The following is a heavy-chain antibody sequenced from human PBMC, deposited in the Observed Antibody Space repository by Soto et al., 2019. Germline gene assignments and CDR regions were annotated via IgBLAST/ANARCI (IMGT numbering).Heavy chain of an antibody. CDR3: ARDREGLYSGYDLPWFDP. D-gene: IGHD5-12*01. V-gene: IGHV1-3*01. CDR2: INAGNGNT. J-gene: IGHJ5*02. Sequence: ASVKVSCKASGYTFTSYAMHWVRQAPGQRLDWMGWINAGNGNTKYSQKFQGRVTITRDTSASTAYMELSSLRSEDTAVYYCARDREGLYSGYDLPWFDPWGQGTLVTVSS. CDR1: GYTFTSYA.